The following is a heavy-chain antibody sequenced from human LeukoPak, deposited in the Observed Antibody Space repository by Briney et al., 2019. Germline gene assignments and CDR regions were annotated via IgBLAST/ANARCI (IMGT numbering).Heavy chain of an antibody. CDR1: ADSMNNYY. CDR3: ARDIYGSGHGWFDV. V-gene: IGHV4-59*01. J-gene: IGHJ5*02. Sequence: SGTLSLTCSVFADSMNNYYWNWIRQPPGKGLEWMGYIHYTGSTNYNPSLKSRVTISVDTSKRQLSLMLRSVTAADTAVYYCARDIYGSGHGWFDVWGQGTLVTVSS. CDR2: IHYTGST. D-gene: IGHD3-10*01.